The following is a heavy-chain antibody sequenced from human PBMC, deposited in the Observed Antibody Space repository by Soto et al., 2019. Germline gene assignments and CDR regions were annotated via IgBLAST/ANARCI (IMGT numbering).Heavy chain of an antibody. CDR3: ARAPVVTASFDY. CDR1: GGSISSGGYY. Sequence: SETLSLTCTVSGGSISSGGYYWSWIRQNPGKGLEWIGYIYYSGSTYYNPSLKSRVTISVDTSKNQFSLKLSSVTAADTAVYYCARAPVVTASFDYWGQGTLVTVSP. D-gene: IGHD2-21*02. V-gene: IGHV4-31*03. CDR2: IYYSGST. J-gene: IGHJ4*02.